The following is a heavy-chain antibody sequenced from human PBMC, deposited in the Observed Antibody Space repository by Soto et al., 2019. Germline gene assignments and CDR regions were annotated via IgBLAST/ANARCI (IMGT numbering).Heavy chain of an antibody. Sequence: QVQLLQSGAEVKNPGASVKVSCKASGYTFTSYGITWVRQAPGQGLEWMGWISAYNGNTNYAQKLQGRVTMTTDPSTSTAYMELRSLRSDATAVYSCARGDGVWFFDLWGRGTLVTVSS. CDR3: ARGDGVWFFDL. J-gene: IGHJ2*01. CDR2: ISAYNGNT. D-gene: IGHD2-8*01. CDR1: GYTFTSYG. V-gene: IGHV1-18*01.